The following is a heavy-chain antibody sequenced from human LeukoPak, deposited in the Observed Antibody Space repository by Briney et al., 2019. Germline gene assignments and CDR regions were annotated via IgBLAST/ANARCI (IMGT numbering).Heavy chain of an antibody. J-gene: IGHJ4*02. CDR3: AKGAGYNAVRCVDY. CDR1: GFTFSNFA. V-gene: IGHV3-23*01. D-gene: IGHD5-24*01. Sequence: GGSLRLSCAASGFTFSNFAMNWVRQAPGKGLEWVSVITGSAGSTYYADSVKGRFTISRDNSKNTLYQQMDSLRAEDTAVYFCAKGAGYNAVRCVDYWGQGTLVTVSS. CDR2: ITGSAGST.